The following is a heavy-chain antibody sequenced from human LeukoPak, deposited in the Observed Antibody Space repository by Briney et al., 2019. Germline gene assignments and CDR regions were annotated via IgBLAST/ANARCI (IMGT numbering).Heavy chain of an antibody. CDR2: MNPNSGNT. Sequence: GASVKVSCKASGYTFTSYDINWVRQATGQGLEWMGWMNPNSGNTGYAQKFQGRVTMTRNTSISTAYMELSSLRSEDTAVYYCARGDDSSGYYFLCAFDIWGQGTMVTVSS. V-gene: IGHV1-8*01. CDR1: GYTFTSYD. CDR3: ARGDDSSGYYFLCAFDI. J-gene: IGHJ3*02. D-gene: IGHD3-22*01.